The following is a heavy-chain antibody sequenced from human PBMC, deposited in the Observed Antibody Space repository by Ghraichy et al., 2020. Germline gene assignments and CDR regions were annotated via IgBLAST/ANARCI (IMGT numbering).Heavy chain of an antibody. CDR1: GYSISGGYF. J-gene: IGHJ4*02. V-gene: IGHV4-38-2*01. CDR3: TGLETRQYLLSHFEF. D-gene: IGHD2/OR15-2a*01. CDR2: IFHSGTT. Sequence: SETLSLTCSVSGYSISGGYFRRWIRQLPGKVLEWIASIFHSGTTYYNPSLESRVTISVDTSNNQVPLSLGSGPAADTAVYYFTGLETRQYLLSHFEFWGQGTLCTVTS.